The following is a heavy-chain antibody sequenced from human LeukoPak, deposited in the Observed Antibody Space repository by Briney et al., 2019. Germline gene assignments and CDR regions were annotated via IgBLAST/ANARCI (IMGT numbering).Heavy chain of an antibody. V-gene: IGHV1-69-2*01. D-gene: IGHD1-26*01. CDR1: GYTFTDYY. CDR3: ATVGGSYSDY. J-gene: IGHJ4*02. CDR2: VDPEDGET. Sequence: ASVKISCKVSGYTFTDYYMHWVQQAPGKGLEWMGLVDPEDGETIYAEKFQGRFTITADTSTDTAYMELSSLRSEDTAVYYCATVGGSYSDYWGQGTLVTVSS.